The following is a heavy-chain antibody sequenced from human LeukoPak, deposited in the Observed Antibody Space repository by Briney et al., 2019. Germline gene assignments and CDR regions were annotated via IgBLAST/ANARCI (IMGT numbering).Heavy chain of an antibody. D-gene: IGHD4/OR15-4a*01. CDR3: ARDPDYGDPY. J-gene: IGHJ4*02. CDR2: ISEIGATT. CDR1: GFTLSNYA. Sequence: PGGSLRLTCAASGFTLSNYAMSWVRQAPGKGLEWVSAISEIGATTYYADSVKGRFTISGDNSKNTLYLQMNSLRAEDTAVYYCARDPDYGDPYWGQGTLVTVSS. V-gene: IGHV3-23*01.